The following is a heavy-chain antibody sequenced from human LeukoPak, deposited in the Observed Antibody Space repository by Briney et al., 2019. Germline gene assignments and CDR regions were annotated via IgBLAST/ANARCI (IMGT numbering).Heavy chain of an antibody. D-gene: IGHD5-18*01. CDR3: ASVWRALGYTIDY. CDR2: ISSSSSYI. J-gene: IGHJ4*02. Sequence: GGSLRLSCAASGFTFSSYSMNWVRQAPGKGLEWVSSISSSSSYIYYADSVKGRFTISRDNAKNSLYLQMNSLRAEDTAVYYCASVWRALGYTIDYWGQGTQVAVSS. V-gene: IGHV3-21*01. CDR1: GFTFSSYS.